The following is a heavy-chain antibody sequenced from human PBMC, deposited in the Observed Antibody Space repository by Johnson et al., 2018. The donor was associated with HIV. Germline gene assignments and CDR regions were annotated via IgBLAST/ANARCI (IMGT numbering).Heavy chain of an antibody. Sequence: MQLVESGGGLVQPGGSLRLSCAASGFTFSSYAMDWVRQTPGKGLAWVSAVSAGGDNTYYADSVEGRFTISRDNSKNTLYLQMNSLRAEDTAVYYCAKNGARGDAFDIWGQGTMVTVSS. CDR2: VSAGGDNT. CDR3: AKNGARGDAFDI. V-gene: IGHV3-23*04. J-gene: IGHJ3*02. D-gene: IGHD2-8*01. CDR1: GFTFSSYA.